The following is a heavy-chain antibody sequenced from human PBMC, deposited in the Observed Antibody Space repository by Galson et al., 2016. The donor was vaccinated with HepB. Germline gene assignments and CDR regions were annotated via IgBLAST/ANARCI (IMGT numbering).Heavy chain of an antibody. V-gene: IGHV3-23*01. J-gene: IGHJ3*01. Sequence: LRLSCAASGFSFSTYTMGWVRQAPGKGLEWVSTFDFHTGWTLYADSVKGLFTISRDTSKNTLYLQMNSLRVEDTAIYYCAKAYSGGSPYRAFDFRGQGTVVTVSP. CDR1: GFSFSTYT. CDR2: FDFHTGWT. CDR3: AKAYSGGSPYRAFDF. D-gene: IGHD2-15*01.